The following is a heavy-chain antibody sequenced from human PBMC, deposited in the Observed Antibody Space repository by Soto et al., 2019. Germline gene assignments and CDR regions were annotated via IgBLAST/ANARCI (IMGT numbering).Heavy chain of an antibody. CDR3: ARGSPPVTTRSFDF. J-gene: IGHJ3*01. CDR2: IHDSGTT. Sequence: QVLLQESGPGLVKPSQTLSVTCTVSGASISRGSYYWSWVRHHPGKGLEWTGYIHDSGTTYYNPSLKSRILISLDTASNQFSLKLTSETAADTAVYYCARGSPPVTTRSFDFWGQGLMVTVSS. D-gene: IGHD4-17*01. CDR1: GASISRGSYY. V-gene: IGHV4-31*03.